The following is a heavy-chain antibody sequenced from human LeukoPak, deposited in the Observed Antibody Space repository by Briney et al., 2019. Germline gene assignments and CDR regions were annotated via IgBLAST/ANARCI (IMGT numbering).Heavy chain of an antibody. J-gene: IGHJ4*02. Sequence: NSSETLSLTCTVSGGSISSYYWSWIRQPPGKGLEWIGYIYDSGSTNYNPSLKSRVTISVDTSKNQFSLKLSSVTAADTAVYYCARGEYDYVWGSYRGIDYWGQGTLVTVSS. CDR1: GGSISSYY. V-gene: IGHV4-59*08. D-gene: IGHD3-16*02. CDR2: IYDSGST. CDR3: ARGEYDYVWGSYRGIDY.